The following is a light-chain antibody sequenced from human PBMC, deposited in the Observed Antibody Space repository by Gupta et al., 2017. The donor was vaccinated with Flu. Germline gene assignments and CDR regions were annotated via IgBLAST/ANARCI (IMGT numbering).Light chain of an antibody. Sequence: QIVRTQSPSASASLRASAQLTCTLSSGHSSDAIVWHQQQPEKRPRFLMKLNSDGSHSKGDGIPDRFSGSSSGAERCPTISSLQSEDEADQYYQTGGTGIRVFGGGTKLTVL. CDR3: QTGGTGIRV. J-gene: IGLJ3*02. CDR2: LNSDGSH. CDR1: SGHSSDA. V-gene: IGLV4-69*01.